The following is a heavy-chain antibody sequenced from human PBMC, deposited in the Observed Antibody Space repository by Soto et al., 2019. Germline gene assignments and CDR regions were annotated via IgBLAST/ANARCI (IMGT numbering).Heavy chain of an antibody. J-gene: IGHJ4*02. V-gene: IGHV3-23*01. CDR3: ARVGWELLLNYFDY. CDR1: GFTFSSYA. D-gene: IGHD1-26*01. Sequence: GGSLRLSCAASGFTFSSYAMSWVRQAPGKGLEWVSAISGSGGSTYYADSVKGRFTISRDNAKNSLYPQMNSLRAEDTAVYYCARVGWELLLNYFDYWGQGSLVTVSS. CDR2: ISGSGGST.